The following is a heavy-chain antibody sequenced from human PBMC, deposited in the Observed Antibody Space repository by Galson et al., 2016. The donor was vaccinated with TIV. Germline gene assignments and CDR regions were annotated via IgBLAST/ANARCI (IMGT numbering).Heavy chain of an antibody. CDR3: ARTHGIALTPFDI. J-gene: IGHJ3*02. CDR1: GFSFNNYW. CDR2: INSDGRTI. V-gene: IGHV3-74*01. D-gene: IGHD6-13*01. Sequence: SLRLSCAASGFSFNNYWMHWVRQAPGMGLVWVSRINSDGRTISYVDTVTGRFTISRDNAKNTLYLQMNSLRAEDTAVYYCARTHGIALTPFDIWGQGTMVAVPS.